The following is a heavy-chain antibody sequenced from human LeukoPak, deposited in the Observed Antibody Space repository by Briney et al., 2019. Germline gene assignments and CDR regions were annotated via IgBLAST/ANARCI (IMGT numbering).Heavy chain of an antibody. V-gene: IGHV1-2*02. D-gene: IGHD1-14*01. J-gene: IGHJ4*02. Sequence: ASVKVSCKASGYTFIGYYMHWVRQAPGQGLEWMGWINPNSGGTNYARKFQGRVTMTRDGSISTAYMELSRLRSDDTAVYYCAKDHTIRSFDSWGQGTLVTVSS. CDR2: INPNSGGT. CDR1: GYTFIGYY. CDR3: AKDHTIRSFDS.